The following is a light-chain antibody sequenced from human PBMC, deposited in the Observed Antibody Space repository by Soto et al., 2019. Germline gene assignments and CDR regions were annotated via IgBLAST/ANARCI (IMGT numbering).Light chain of an antibody. CDR3: NSFTFSSPTYV. Sequence: QSVLTQPDSVSGSPGQSITISCTGVSTDVGGYNYVSWYQQHPGKAPKVVIYDVNNRPSGVSSRFSGSKSGNTASLTISGLQAEDEADYYCNSFTFSSPTYVFGTGTKLTVL. CDR1: STDVGGYNY. CDR2: DVN. V-gene: IGLV2-14*01. J-gene: IGLJ1*01.